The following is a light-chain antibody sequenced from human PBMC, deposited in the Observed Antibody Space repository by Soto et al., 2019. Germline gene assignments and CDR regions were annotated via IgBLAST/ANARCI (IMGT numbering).Light chain of an antibody. CDR3: QHYNNWPFT. CDR1: QSVSSY. J-gene: IGKJ2*01. V-gene: IGKV3-11*01. Sequence: EIVLTQSPATLSLSPGERVTLSCRASQSVSSYLAWYQQKLGQAPRLLIYDASNRATGIPARFSGSGSGTEFTLTISSLQSEDFAVYYCQHYNNWPFTFGQGTKLEI. CDR2: DAS.